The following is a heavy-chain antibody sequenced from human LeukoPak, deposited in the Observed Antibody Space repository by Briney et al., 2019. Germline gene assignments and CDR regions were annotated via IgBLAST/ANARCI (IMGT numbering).Heavy chain of an antibody. D-gene: IGHD6-19*01. V-gene: IGHV4-4*07. J-gene: IGHJ4*02. Sequence: NTSETLSLTCTVSGGSISHYYWSWIRQPAGKGLEWIGRVYSRGSTNYNPSLKSRVTMSIDTSKNQFSLKLSSVTAADTAVYYCARDRSSGWYVVDYWGQGTLVTVSS. CDR2: VYSRGST. CDR3: ARDRSSGWYVVDY. CDR1: GGSISHYY.